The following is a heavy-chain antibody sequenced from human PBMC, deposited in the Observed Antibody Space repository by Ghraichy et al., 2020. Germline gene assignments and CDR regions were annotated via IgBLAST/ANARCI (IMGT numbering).Heavy chain of an antibody. V-gene: IGHV3-30-3*01. D-gene: IGHD7-27*01. CDR1: GFTFRSHA. CDR2: ISYDGSNK. Sequence: LSLTCAASGFTFRSHAMHWVRQAPGKGLEWVAVISYDGSNKYYADSMKGRFTISRDNSKSTLYLQMNSLRAEDTAVYYCARRLKSSHWGLYYYYGMDVCGPGTTSNVSS. CDR3: ARRLKSSHWGLYYYYGMDV. J-gene: IGHJ6*02.